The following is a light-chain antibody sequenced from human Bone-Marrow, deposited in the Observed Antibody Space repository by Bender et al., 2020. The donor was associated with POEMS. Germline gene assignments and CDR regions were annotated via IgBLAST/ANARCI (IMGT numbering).Light chain of an antibody. Sequence: QSALTQPASVSGSPGQSITIACTGTSSDVGDYNYVSWYQQHPGKAPKLMIYDVTKRPSGVPDRFSGSRSGNTASLTISGLQAEDEADFYCCSYAGDYRYVFGTETKVTVL. CDR2: DVT. CDR1: SSDVGDYNY. J-gene: IGLJ1*01. V-gene: IGLV2-11*01. CDR3: CSYAGDYRYV.